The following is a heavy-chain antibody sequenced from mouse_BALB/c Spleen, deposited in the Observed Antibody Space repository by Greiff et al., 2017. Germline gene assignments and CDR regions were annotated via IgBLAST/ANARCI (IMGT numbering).Heavy chain of an antibody. CDR2: IDPANGNT. V-gene: IGHV14-3*02. J-gene: IGHJ3*01. CDR1: GFNIKDTY. Sequence: VHVKQSGAELVKPGASVKLSCTASGFNIKDTYMHWVKQRPEQGLEWIGRIDPANGNTKYDPKFQGKATITADTSSNTAYLQLSSLTSEDTAVYYCASLGRRLAWFAYWGQGTLVTVSA. D-gene: IGHD4-1*01. CDR3: ASLGRRLAWFAY.